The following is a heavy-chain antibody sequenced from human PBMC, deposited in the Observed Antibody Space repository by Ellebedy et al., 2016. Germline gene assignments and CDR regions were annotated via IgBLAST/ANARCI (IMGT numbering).Heavy chain of an antibody. CDR3: ARGGLTMVRGIISDAFDI. V-gene: IGHV3-48*04. CDR2: ISSNNRTI. J-gene: IGHJ3*02. CDR1: GFTFSDYG. D-gene: IGHD3-10*01. Sequence: GESLKISCVASGFTFSDYGMDWVRQAPGKGLEWVSYISSNNRTIFYAESVKGRFTISRDNAKNALSLQMNNLRAEDTAVYFCARGGLTMVRGIISDAFDIWGQGTMVTVSS.